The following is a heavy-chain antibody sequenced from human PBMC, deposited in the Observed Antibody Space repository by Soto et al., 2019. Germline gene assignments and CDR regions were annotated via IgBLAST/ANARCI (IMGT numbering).Heavy chain of an antibody. J-gene: IGHJ4*02. CDR1: GGSISSSSYY. D-gene: IGHD4-17*01. CDR2: IYYSGST. Sequence: SETLSLTCTVSGGSISSSSYYWGWIRQPPGKGLEWIGSIYYSGSTYYNPSLKSRVTISVDTSKNQFSLKLSSVTAADTAVYYCARVSDTTVTIDYWGQGTLVTVSS. CDR3: ARVSDTTVTIDY. V-gene: IGHV4-39*01.